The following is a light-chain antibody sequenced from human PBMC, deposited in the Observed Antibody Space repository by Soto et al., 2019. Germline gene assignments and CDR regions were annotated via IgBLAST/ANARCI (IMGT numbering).Light chain of an antibody. CDR3: QQCYMGWT. V-gene: IGKV1-5*01. CDR2: DAS. CDR1: QNIIPW. Sequence: DFQMTQSPSTLSASVGDRVTITCLASQNIIPWLAWYQQKPGKAPKLLIYDASTLESGVPSRFSGTGSGTEFTFSITSLQPEDFGTYYCQQCYMGWTFGQGTKVDIK. J-gene: IGKJ1*01.